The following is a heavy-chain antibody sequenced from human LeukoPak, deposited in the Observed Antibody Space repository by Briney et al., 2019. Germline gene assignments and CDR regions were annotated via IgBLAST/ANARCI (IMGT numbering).Heavy chain of an antibody. CDR3: ARDRRGGFCNWFDP. V-gene: IGHV3-7*03. CDR1: GFTFTTYW. J-gene: IGHJ5*02. CDR2: IKQDGTEK. Sequence: PGGSLRLSCAASGFTFTTYWMSWVRQAPGKGLEWVANIKQDGTEKYYVDSVKGRFTISRDNSKNTLYLQMNSLRAEDTAVYYCARDRRGGFCNWFDPWGQGTLVTVSS. D-gene: IGHD3-10*01.